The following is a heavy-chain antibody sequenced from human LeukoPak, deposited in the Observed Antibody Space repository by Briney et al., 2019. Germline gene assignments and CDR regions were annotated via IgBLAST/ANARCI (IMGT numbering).Heavy chain of an antibody. CDR1: GGSISSGSYY. CDR2: IYTSGST. CDR3: ARDETGKSYGYGGVRD. Sequence: SQTLSLTCTVSGGSISSGSYYWSWIRQPAGKGLEWIGRIYTSGSTNYNPSLKSRVTISVDTSKNQFSLKLSSVTAADTAVYYGARDETGKSYGYGGVRDWSQGALVAVSA. D-gene: IGHD3-16*01. V-gene: IGHV4-61*02. J-gene: IGHJ4*02.